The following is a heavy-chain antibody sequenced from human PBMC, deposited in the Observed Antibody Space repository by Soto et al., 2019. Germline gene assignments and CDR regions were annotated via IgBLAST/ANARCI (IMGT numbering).Heavy chain of an antibody. CDR2: IGGGGTDT. CDR1: GFTFSSYA. D-gene: IGHD6-19*01. Sequence: EVQLLESGGELVQPGGSLRLSCAASGFTFSSYAMSWVRQAPGKGLEWVSGIGGGGTDTYYAKSVRGRITISRDNSDNTVYLQMNSLRADDTAVYYCATWGAIALPGHDYFGMDGWGQGTTVAVSS. J-gene: IGHJ6*02. CDR3: ATWGAIALPGHDYFGMDG. V-gene: IGHV3-23*01.